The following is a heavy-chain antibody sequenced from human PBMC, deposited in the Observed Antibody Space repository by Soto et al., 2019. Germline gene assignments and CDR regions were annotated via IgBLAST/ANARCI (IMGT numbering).Heavy chain of an antibody. D-gene: IGHD3-3*01. J-gene: IGHJ4*02. CDR3: ARIIYDFWSGYHFDY. CDR1: GGSISSGGYY. Sequence: SETLSLTCTVSGGSISSGGYYWSWIRQHPGKGLEWIGYIYYSGSTYYNPSLKSRVTISVDTSKNQFSLKLSSVTAADTAVYYCARIIYDFWSGYHFDYWGQGTLVTVYS. V-gene: IGHV4-31*03. CDR2: IYYSGST.